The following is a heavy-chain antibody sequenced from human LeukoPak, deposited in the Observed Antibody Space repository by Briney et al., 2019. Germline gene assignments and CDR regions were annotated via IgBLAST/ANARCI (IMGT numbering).Heavy chain of an antibody. CDR2: ISYDGSNK. D-gene: IGHD3-9*01. CDR1: GFTFSSYG. V-gene: IGHV3-30*03. J-gene: IGHJ6*02. Sequence: PGGSLRLSCAASGFTFSSYGMYWVRQAPGKGLEWVAVISYDGSNKYYADSVKGRFTISRDNSKNTLYLQMNSLRAEDTAVYYCARENFDWLIRYYYYYYGMDVWGQGTTVTVSS. CDR3: ARENFDWLIRYYYYYYGMDV.